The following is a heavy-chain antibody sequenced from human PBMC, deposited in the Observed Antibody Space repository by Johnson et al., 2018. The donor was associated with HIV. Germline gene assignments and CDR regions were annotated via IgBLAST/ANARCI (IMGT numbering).Heavy chain of an antibody. CDR2: ISYDGTNK. Sequence: QVQLVESGGGVVQPGGSLRLSCAASGFTFSSYAMHWVRQAPGKGLEWVAVISYDGTNKYYADSVKGRFTISRDNSKNTLYLQMNSLRAEETAVYYCAKAGNCDAFDIWGQGTMVTVSS. D-gene: IGHD4-23*01. CDR1: GFTFSSYA. CDR3: AKAGNCDAFDI. J-gene: IGHJ3*02. V-gene: IGHV3-30*04.